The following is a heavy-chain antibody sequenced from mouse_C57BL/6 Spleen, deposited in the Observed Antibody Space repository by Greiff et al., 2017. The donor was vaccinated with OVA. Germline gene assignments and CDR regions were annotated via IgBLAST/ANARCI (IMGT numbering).Heavy chain of an antibody. D-gene: IGHD1-1*01. CDR3: ALNYGSAMDY. J-gene: IGHJ4*01. CDR2: IYPGDGDT. Sequence: QVQLQQSGPELVKPGASVKISCKASGYAFSSSWMNWVKQRPGKGLEWIGRIYPGDGDTNYNGKFKGKATLTADKSSSTAYMQLSSLTSEDSAVYFCALNYGSAMDYWGQGTSVTVSS. CDR1: GYAFSSSW. V-gene: IGHV1-82*01.